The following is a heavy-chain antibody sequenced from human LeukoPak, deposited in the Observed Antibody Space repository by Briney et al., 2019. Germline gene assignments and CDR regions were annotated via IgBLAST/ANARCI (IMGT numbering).Heavy chain of an antibody. Sequence: GRSLRLSCAASGFTFSSYGMHWVRQAPGKGLEWVAVISYDGSNKYYADSVKGRFTISRDNSKNTLYLQMNSLRAEDTAVYYCAKDLVVIVAPVYYYYYYGMDVWGQGTTVTVSS. CDR2: ISYDGSNK. J-gene: IGHJ6*02. V-gene: IGHV3-30*18. D-gene: IGHD3-22*01. CDR3: AKDLVVIVAPVYYYYYYGMDV. CDR1: GFTFSSYG.